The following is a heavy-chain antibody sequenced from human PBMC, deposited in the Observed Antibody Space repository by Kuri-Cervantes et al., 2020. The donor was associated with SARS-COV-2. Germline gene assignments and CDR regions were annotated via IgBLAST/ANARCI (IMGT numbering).Heavy chain of an antibody. Sequence: GGSLRLSCAASGFTFSSYWMHWVRQAPGKGLVWVSRINSDGSSTSYADSVKGRFTISRDNAKNTLYLQMNSLRAEDTAVYYCARDDPSYDFWSGYYRGYYYYYMDVWGEGTTVTVSS. D-gene: IGHD3-3*01. CDR3: ARDDPSYDFWSGYYRGYYYYYMDV. CDR2: INSDGSST. CDR1: GFTFSSYW. J-gene: IGHJ6*03. V-gene: IGHV3-74*01.